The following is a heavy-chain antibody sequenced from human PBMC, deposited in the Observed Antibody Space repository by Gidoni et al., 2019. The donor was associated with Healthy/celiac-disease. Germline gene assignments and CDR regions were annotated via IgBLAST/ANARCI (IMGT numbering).Heavy chain of an antibody. V-gene: IGHV4-39*07. CDR1: GGPISSSSYY. CDR3: ARGAMVRDRRDFDY. CDR2: IYYSGRT. Sequence: QLQLQESGPGLVKPSETLSLTCTFSGGPISSSSYYWGWIRQPPGKGLEWIGSIYYSGRTYYNPSLKSRVTISVETSKNQFALKQSSVTAADTAVYYCARGAMVRDRRDFDYWGQGTLVTVSS. J-gene: IGHJ4*02. D-gene: IGHD3-10*01.